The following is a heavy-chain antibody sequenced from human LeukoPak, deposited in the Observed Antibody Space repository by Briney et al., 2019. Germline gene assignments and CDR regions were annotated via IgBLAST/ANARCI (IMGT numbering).Heavy chain of an antibody. CDR2: INQNAGT. CDR1: GGSIRGYY. J-gene: IGHJ5*02. V-gene: IGHV4-34*01. D-gene: IGHD6-6*01. CDR3: ARGRTRLSWLDP. Sequence: SETLSLTCAVSGGSIRGYYWSWVRQSPGKGLEWIGDINQNAGTDYNPSLKSRVTMSIDSSKNQFSLNVTAATAADTAIYYCARGRTRLSWLDPWGQGTLVTVSS.